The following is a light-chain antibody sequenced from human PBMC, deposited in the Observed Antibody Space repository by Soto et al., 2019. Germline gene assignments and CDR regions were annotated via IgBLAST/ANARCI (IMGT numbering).Light chain of an antibody. CDR3: QQYGSSPLT. J-gene: IGKJ4*01. CDR1: PSVSSSS. CDR2: GAS. V-gene: IGKV3-20*01. Sequence: EIVLTQSPGTLSLSPGEGATLSCRASPSVSSSSLAWYQHKPGQAPRLLIYGASIRATGIPDRFSGSGSGTDFTLTISSLEPEDFAMYYCQQYGSSPLTFGGGTKV.